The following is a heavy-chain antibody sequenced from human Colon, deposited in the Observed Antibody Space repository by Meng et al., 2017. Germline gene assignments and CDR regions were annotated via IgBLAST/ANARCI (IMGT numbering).Heavy chain of an antibody. J-gene: IGHJ4*02. CDR2: TSHSGST. CDR3: ASSDYYRSDY. D-gene: IGHD3-22*01. Sequence: GPLQESGPGLVKPSETLSLPGAVSGGSISRSDWWSWVRQPPGKGLEWIGETSHSGSTNYSPSLKSRVTISLDKSKNQLSLKLNSVTAADTAVYYCASSDYYRSDYWGQGTLVTVSS. V-gene: IGHV4-4*02. CDR1: GGSISRSDW.